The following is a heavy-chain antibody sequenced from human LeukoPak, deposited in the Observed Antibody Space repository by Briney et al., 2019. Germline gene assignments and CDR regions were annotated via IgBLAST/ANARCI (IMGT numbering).Heavy chain of an antibody. V-gene: IGHV4-61*03. CDR1: GDSVSSNSHY. J-gene: IGHJ4*02. CDR3: ASETPGGSVDFDY. D-gene: IGHD2-15*01. CDR2: IYNRGST. Sequence: SETLSLTCAVSGDSVSSNSHYWIWIRQPPGKGLEWIGYIYNRGSTKYNPSLKSRVTMSVDTSKNHFSLKLNSVTAADTAVYYCASETPGGSVDFDYWGQGTLVTVSS.